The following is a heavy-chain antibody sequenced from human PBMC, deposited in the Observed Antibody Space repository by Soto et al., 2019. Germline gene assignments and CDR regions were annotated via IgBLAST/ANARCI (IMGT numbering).Heavy chain of an antibody. CDR2: ITTYTGNT. CDR1: GYTFTDYG. J-gene: IGHJ4*02. V-gene: IGHV1-18*01. CDR3: ARDRRSGSYYLGPYYFDY. D-gene: IGHD1-26*01. Sequence: QVQLVQSGAEVRRPGASVRVSCKASGYTFTDYGFSWVRQAPGQGLEWMGWITTYTGNTKFAQKFQGRVTMTTDRFTSTAYMDLRSLTSDDTAVYYCARDRRSGSYYLGPYYFDYWGQGTLVTVSS.